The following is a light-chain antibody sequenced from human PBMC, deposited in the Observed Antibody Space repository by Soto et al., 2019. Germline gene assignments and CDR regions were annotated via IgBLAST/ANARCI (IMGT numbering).Light chain of an antibody. CDR2: EVS. Sequence: QSVLTQPASVSGSPGQSITIYCTGTSSDVGGYNYVSWYQQHPGKAPKLMIYEVSNRPSGVSNRFSGSKSGNTASLTISGLQAEDEADYYCSSYTSSSTLVVFGTGTKVTVL. CDR3: SSYTSSSTLVV. J-gene: IGLJ1*01. CDR1: SSDVGGYNY. V-gene: IGLV2-14*01.